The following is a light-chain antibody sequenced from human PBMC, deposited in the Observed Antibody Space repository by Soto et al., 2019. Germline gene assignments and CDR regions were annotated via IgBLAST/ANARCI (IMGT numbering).Light chain of an antibody. CDR3: QRYASSPYT. CDR1: QSIGSNY. CDR2: GAS. Sequence: EFVLTQSPGTLSLSPGERATLSCRASQSIGSNYLAWYQQKPGQAPRLLIYGASNMATGIPDRFSGSGSGTDFTLTISRLEPEDFALYYCQRYASSPYTFGQGTKLEIK. J-gene: IGKJ2*01. V-gene: IGKV3-20*01.